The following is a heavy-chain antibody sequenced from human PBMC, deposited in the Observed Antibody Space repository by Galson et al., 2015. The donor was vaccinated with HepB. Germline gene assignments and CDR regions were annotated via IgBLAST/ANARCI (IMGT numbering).Heavy chain of an antibody. Sequence: SLRLSCAGSGFTFSRYYMGWVRQAPGKGLEWVADIKEDGSLKYYSDSVKGRFTISRDNAKDLLFLQMNSLRAEDTALYYCARGPDTDMVNFDHWGQGTLVTVSS. CDR3: ARGPDTDMVNFDH. D-gene: IGHD5-18*01. CDR2: IKEDGSLK. CDR1: GFTFSRYY. J-gene: IGHJ4*02. V-gene: IGHV3-7*03.